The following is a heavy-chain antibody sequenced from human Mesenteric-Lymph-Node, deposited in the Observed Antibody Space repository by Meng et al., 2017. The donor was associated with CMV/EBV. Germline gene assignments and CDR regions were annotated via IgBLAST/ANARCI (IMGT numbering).Heavy chain of an antibody. D-gene: IGHD3-3*01. V-gene: IGHV3-23*01. CDR2: ISGSGGST. CDR3: AKDPPYDFWSGHMGGGMDV. J-gene: IGHJ6*02. CDR1: KFAFSDYA. Sequence: GESLKISCAASKFAFSDYAMTWVRQAPGKGLEWVSAISGSGGSTYYADSVKGRFTISRDNSKNTLYLQMNSLRAEDTAVYYCAKDPPYDFWSGHMGGGMDVWGQGTTVTVSS.